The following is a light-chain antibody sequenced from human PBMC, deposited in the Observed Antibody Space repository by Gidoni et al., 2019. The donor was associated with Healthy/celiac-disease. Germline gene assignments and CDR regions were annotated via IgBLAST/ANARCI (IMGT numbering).Light chain of an antibody. J-gene: IGLJ2*01. CDR3: SSYTSSSTWV. Sequence: QSALTQPASVSGSPGQSITISCTGTSSDVGGYNYVSWYQQPPGKAPKLMIYEVSNRPSGVSNRFSVSKSGNTASLTISGLQAEDEADYYCSSYTSSSTWVFGGGTKLTVL. CDR1: SSDVGGYNY. CDR2: EVS. V-gene: IGLV2-14*01.